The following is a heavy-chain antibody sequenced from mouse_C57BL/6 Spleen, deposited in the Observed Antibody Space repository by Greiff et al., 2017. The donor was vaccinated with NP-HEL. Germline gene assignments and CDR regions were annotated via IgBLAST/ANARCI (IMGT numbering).Heavy chain of an antibody. D-gene: IGHD2-3*01. J-gene: IGHJ2*01. CDR2: IFPGSGST. Sequence: QVQLQQSGPELVKPGASVKISCKASGYTFTDYYINWVKQRPGQGLEWIGWIFPGSGSTYYNEKFKGKATLTVDKSSSTAYMLLSSLTSDDSAVYFCARYEEEGFFYFDYWGQGTTLTVSS. CDR1: GYTFTDYY. V-gene: IGHV1-75*01. CDR3: ARYEEEGFFYFDY.